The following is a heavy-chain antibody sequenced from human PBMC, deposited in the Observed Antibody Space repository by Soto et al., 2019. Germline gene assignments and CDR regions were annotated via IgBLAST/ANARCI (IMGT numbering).Heavy chain of an antibody. CDR1: GGSFIGYY. Sequence: SETLSLTCAVYGGSFIGYYWNWIRQPPGKGLEWIGEIDHSGYTNYNPSLKSRVTISVDTSKNQFSLRLTSVTAADTAVYYCARVRDWFDPWGQGTLVTVSS. V-gene: IGHV4-34*01. CDR3: ARVRDWFDP. D-gene: IGHD3-3*01. J-gene: IGHJ5*02. CDR2: IDHSGYT.